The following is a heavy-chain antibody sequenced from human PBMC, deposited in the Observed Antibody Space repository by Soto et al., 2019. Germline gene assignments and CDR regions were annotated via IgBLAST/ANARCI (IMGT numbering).Heavy chain of an antibody. CDR3: ARDFTDSSGPTLGMGV. CDR2: IYYSGST. J-gene: IGHJ6*02. Sequence: PSETLSLTWTVSGGSISSGGYCWSWIRQHPGKGLEWIGYIYYSGSTYYNPSLKSRVTISVDTSKDQFSLKLSSVTAADTAVYYCARDFTDSSGPTLGMGVWGQGTTVTVSS. V-gene: IGHV4-31*02. CDR1: GGSISSGGYC. D-gene: IGHD6-19*01.